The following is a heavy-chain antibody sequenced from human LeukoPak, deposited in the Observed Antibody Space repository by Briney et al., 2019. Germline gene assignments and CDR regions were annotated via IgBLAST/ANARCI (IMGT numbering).Heavy chain of an antibody. CDR1: GGTFISYA. D-gene: IGHD2-2*02. Sequence: SVKVSCKASGGTFISYAISWVRQAPGQGLEWMGGIIPIFGTANYAQKFQGRVTITADESTSIAYMELSSLRSEDTAVYYCASVTYTNYYYGMDVWGQGTTVTVSS. CDR3: ASVTYTNYYYGMDV. V-gene: IGHV1-69*13. CDR2: IIPIFGTA. J-gene: IGHJ6*02.